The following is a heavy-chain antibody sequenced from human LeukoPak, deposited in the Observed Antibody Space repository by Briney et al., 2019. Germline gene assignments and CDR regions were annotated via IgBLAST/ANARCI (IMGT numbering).Heavy chain of an antibody. D-gene: IGHD5-24*01. Sequence: GGSLRLSCVASGLPFSSYWMTWVRQAPGKGLEWVANMKQDGSKKSYVDSVKGRFTISRDNAKNSLYLQMNSLRAEDTAIYYCTRVGYIDEGIDYWGQGTLVTVSS. CDR3: TRVGYIDEGIDY. V-gene: IGHV3-7*04. CDR1: GLPFSSYW. CDR2: MKQDGSKK. J-gene: IGHJ4*02.